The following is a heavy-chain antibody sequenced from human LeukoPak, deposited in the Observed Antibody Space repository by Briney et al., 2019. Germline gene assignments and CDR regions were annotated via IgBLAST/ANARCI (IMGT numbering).Heavy chain of an antibody. Sequence: PGGSLRLSCAVSGLTFSNLKMNWVRQAPGKGLEWVSYISAGGRTTFYADSVTGRFTISRDNAKNSLYLQMSSLRVEDTAVYYCARQVWDLLLGDLYYNYYMDVWGKGTTVTVSS. CDR1: GLTFSNLK. J-gene: IGHJ6*03. CDR3: ARQVWDLLLGDLYYNYYMDV. V-gene: IGHV3-48*03. D-gene: IGHD3-16*01. CDR2: ISAGGRTT.